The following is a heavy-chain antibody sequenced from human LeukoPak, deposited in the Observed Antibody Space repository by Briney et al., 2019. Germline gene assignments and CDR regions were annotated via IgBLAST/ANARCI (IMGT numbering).Heavy chain of an antibody. CDR3: ARDDGGWYRGDVY. CDR2: IYSGGST. D-gene: IGHD6-19*01. CDR1: GFIVSSNY. Sequence: GGSLRLSCAASGFIVSSNYMSWVRQAPGKGLEWVSVIYSGGSTYYADSVKGRFTISRDNSKNTLYLQMNSLRAEDTAVYYCARDDGGWYRGDVYWGQGTLVTVSS. V-gene: IGHV3-66*01. J-gene: IGHJ4*02.